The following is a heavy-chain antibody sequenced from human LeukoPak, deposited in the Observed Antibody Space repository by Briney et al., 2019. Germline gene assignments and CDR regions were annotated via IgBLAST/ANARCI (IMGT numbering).Heavy chain of an antibody. CDR1: GYTFTGYY. CDR2: INTNTGNP. Sequence: ASVKVSCKASGYTFTGYYMHWVRQAPGQGLEWMGWINTNTGNPTYAQGFTGRFVFSLDTSVSTAYLQISSLKAEDTAVYYCAREEHYYGSGRWFDPWGQGTLVTVSS. D-gene: IGHD3-10*01. CDR3: AREEHYYGSGRWFDP. V-gene: IGHV7-4-1*02. J-gene: IGHJ5*02.